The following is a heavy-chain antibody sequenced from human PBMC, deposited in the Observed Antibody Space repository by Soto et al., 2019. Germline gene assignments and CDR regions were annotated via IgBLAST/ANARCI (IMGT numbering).Heavy chain of an antibody. Sequence: GASVKVSCKASGGTFSSYAISWVRQAPGQGLEWMGGIIPIFGTANYAQKFQGRVTITADESTSTAYMELGSLRSEDTAVYYCARALIVGVASELLQHWGQRTPVTVSS. V-gene: IGHV1-69*13. CDR3: ARALIVGVASELLQH. CDR2: IIPIFGTA. D-gene: IGHD1-26*01. CDR1: GGTFSSYA. J-gene: IGHJ1*01.